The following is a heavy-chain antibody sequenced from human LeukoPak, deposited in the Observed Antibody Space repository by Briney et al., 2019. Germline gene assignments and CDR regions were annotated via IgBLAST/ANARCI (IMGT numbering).Heavy chain of an antibody. Sequence: GGSLRLSCAASGFTFSSYSMNWVRQAPGKGLEWVSSISSSSSYIYYADSVKGRFTISRDNAKNSLYLQMNSLRAEDTAVYYCARDADSTKWELDYYYGMDVWGQGTTVTVS. CDR2: ISSSSSYI. V-gene: IGHV3-21*01. CDR3: ARDADSTKWELDYYYGMDV. D-gene: IGHD1-26*01. J-gene: IGHJ6*02. CDR1: GFTFSSYS.